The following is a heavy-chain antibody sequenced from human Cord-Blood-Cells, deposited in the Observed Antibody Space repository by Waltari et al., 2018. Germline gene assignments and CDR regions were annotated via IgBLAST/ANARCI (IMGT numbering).Heavy chain of an antibody. V-gene: IGHV1-2*02. CDR1: GYTFTGYY. J-gene: IGHJ5*02. D-gene: IGHD2-2*01. CDR2: INPNSGGT. CDR3: ARDQGYCSSTSCYNWFDP. Sequence: QVQLVQSGAEVKKPGASVKVSCKASGYTFTGYYMHWVRQAPGQGLEWMGGINPNSGGTNDAQKFQGRVTMTRDTSISTAYMELSRLRSDDTAVYYCARDQGYCSSTSCYNWFDPWGQGTLVTVSS.